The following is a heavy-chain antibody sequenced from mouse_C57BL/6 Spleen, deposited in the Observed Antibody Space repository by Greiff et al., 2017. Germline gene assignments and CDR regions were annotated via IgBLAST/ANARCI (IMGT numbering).Heavy chain of an antibody. CDR3: ARAEMDYGSSYVYFDY. CDR1: GYTFTSYW. J-gene: IGHJ2*01. V-gene: IGHV1-55*01. D-gene: IGHD1-1*01. CDR2: IYPGSGST. Sequence: VKLQQPGAELVKPGASVKMSCKASGYTFTSYWITWVKQRPGQGLEWIGDIYPGSGSTNYNEKFKSKATLTVDTSSSTAYMQLSSLTSEDSAVYYCARAEMDYGSSYVYFDYWGQGTTLTVSS.